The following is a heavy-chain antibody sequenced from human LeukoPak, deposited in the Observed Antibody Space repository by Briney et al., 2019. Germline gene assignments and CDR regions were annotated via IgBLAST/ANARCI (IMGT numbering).Heavy chain of an antibody. J-gene: IGHJ4*02. CDR3: ARPISGGYDSHYDY. Sequence: GASVKVSCKASGYTFTSYGISWVRQAPGQGLEWMGGIIPIFGTANYAQKFQGRVTITADKSTSTAYMELSSLRSEDTAVYYCARPISGGYDSHYDYWGQGTLVTVSS. V-gene: IGHV1-69*06. CDR2: IIPIFGTA. D-gene: IGHD5-12*01. CDR1: GYTFTSYG.